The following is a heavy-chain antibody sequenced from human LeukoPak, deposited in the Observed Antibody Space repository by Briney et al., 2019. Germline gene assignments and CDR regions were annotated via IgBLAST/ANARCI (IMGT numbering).Heavy chain of an antibody. CDR3: ARTYYYDSSGYYKYYFDY. CDR2: IFYSGST. CDR1: GGSISTSSYY. D-gene: IGHD3-22*01. J-gene: IGHJ4*02. V-gene: IGHV4-39*07. Sequence: SETLSLTCTVSGGSISTSSYYWGWVRQPPGKGLEWIGNIFYSGSTYYSPSLKSRVTISLDTSRNQFSLKLNSVTAADTAVYYCARTYYYDSSGYYKYYFDYWGQGTLVTVSS.